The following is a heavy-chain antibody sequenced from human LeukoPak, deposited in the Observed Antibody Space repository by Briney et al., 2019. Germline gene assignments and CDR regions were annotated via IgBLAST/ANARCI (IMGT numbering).Heavy chain of an antibody. J-gene: IGHJ4*02. CDR3: ARGTARDFDY. CDR1: GYTFTSYW. D-gene: IGHD6-6*01. CDR2: IYPGDSDT. V-gene: IGHV5-51*01. Sequence: GASVKVSCKASGYTFTSYWIGWVRQMPGKGLEWMGIIYPGDSDTRYSPSFQGQVTISADKSISTAYLQWSSLKASDTAMYYCARGTARDFDYWGQGTLVTVSS.